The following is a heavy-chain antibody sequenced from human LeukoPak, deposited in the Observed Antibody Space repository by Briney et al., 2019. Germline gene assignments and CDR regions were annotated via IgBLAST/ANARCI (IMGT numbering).Heavy chain of an antibody. J-gene: IGHJ4*02. CDR2: IYYSVST. CDR1: GGSISSYY. CDR3: ARVIHFYDSTGYYYVEYFDY. V-gene: IGHV4-59*01. Sequence: LQTLCLSCTVSGGSISSYYWSCIRQPPGPRLKWIGDIYYSVSTNYNPSLKSRITLSLDTSKNQFPLKLSSVTAADTAVYYCARVIHFYDSTGYYYVEYFDYWGQGTLVTVSS. D-gene: IGHD3-22*01.